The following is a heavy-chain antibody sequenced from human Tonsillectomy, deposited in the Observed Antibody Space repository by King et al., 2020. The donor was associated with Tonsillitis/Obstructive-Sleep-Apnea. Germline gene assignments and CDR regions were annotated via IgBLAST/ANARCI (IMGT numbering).Heavy chain of an antibody. Sequence: DVQLVESGGGLVQPGGSLRLSCAASGFTFSNYWMSWVRQAPGKGLEWVANIKQDGSEKYYVDSVKGRFTICRDNAKNSLYLQMISLRAEDTAVYYCAGDRSAYGGNFAVDYCGQGTLVTVSS. J-gene: IGHJ4*02. CDR3: AGDRSAYGGNFAVDY. D-gene: IGHD4-23*01. CDR2: IKQDGSEK. V-gene: IGHV3-7*03. CDR1: GFTFSNYW.